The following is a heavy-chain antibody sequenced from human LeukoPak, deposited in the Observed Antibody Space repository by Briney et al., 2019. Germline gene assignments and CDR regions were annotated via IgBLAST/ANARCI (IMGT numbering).Heavy chain of an antibody. V-gene: IGHV1-69*13. CDR3: SSSGVEEWQGLHF. J-gene: IGHJ4*02. CDR2: IIPIFGTA. CDR1: GGTFSSYA. D-gene: IGHD3-3*01. Sequence: SVKVSCKASGGTFSSYAISWVRQAPGQGLEWMGGIIPIFGTANYAQKFQGRVTITADESTSTAYMELNSLSSEDTAVYYCSSSGVEEWQGLHFWGQGTLVTVSS.